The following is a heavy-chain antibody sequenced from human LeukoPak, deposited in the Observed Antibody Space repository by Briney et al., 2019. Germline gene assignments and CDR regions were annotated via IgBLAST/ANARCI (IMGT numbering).Heavy chain of an antibody. CDR3: TTDYSGSYPSLDY. V-gene: IGHV3-15*01. CDR2: IKSKTDGGTT. D-gene: IGHD1-26*01. CDR1: GFTFSNAW. Sequence: GGSLRLSCAASGFTFSNAWMSWVRQAPGKGLEWVSRIKSKTDGGTTDYAAPVKGRFTISRDDSKNTLYLQMNSLKTEDTAVYYCTTDYSGSYPSLDYWGQGTLVTVSS. J-gene: IGHJ4*02.